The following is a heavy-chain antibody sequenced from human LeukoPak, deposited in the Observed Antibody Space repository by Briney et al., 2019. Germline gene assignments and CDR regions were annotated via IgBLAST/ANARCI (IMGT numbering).Heavy chain of an antibody. CDR2: VSGTGGRT. D-gene: IGHD3-22*01. J-gene: IGHJ4*02. CDR1: GFTFSSYA. CDR3: AKAREVLAYYYDGSGYYHDY. Sequence: GGSLRLSCAASGFTFSSYAMSWVRQAPGKGLEWVSAVSGTGGRTYYADSVKGRFTISRDNSKNTLYLQMNSLRAEDTAIYYCAKAREVLAYYYDGSGYYHDYWGQGTLVAVSS. V-gene: IGHV3-23*01.